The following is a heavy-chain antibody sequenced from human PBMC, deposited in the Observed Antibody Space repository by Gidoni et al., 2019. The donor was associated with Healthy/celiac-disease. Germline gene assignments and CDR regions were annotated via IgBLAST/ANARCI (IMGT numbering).Heavy chain of an antibody. CDR2: SNHSGST. J-gene: IGHJ6*02. D-gene: IGHD6-13*01. CDR3: ARGSYSRVEPYYYYGMDV. V-gene: IGHV4-34*01. CDR1: GGSFRGYY. Sequence: QVQLQPWGAGLLKPSETLSLTCAVYGGSFRGYYWGWIRQPPGKGLEWIGESNHSGSTNYNPSLKSRVTISVDTSKNQFSLKLSSVTAADTAVYYCARGSYSRVEPYYYYGMDVWGQGTTVTVSS.